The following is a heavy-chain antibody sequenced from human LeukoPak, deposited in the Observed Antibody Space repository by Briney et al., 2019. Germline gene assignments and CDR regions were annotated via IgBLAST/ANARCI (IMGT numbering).Heavy chain of an antibody. CDR3: ARDVGWLKPGNWFDP. CDR2: ISAYNGNT. J-gene: IGHJ5*02. D-gene: IGHD1-14*01. Sequence: GASVKVSCKASGYTFTSYGISWVRQAPGQGLEWMGWISAYNGNTNYAQKLQGRVTMTTDTSTSTAYMELRSLRSDDTAVYYCARDVGWLKPGNWFDPWGQGTLVTVSS. V-gene: IGHV1-18*01. CDR1: GYTFTSYG.